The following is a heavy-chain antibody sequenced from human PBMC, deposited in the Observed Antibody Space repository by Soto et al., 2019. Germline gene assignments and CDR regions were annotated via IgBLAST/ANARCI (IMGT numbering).Heavy chain of an antibody. CDR1: GFTFSSYS. D-gene: IGHD2-21*01. J-gene: IGHJ4*02. CDR3: ARDILNNGYSFDY. CDR2: ISSSSSYI. Sequence: GGSLRLSCAASGFTFSSYSMNWVRQAPGQGLEWVSSISSSSSYIYYADSVKGRFTISRDNAKNSLYLQMNSLRAEDTAVYYCARDILNNGYSFDYWGQGTLVTVSS. V-gene: IGHV3-21*01.